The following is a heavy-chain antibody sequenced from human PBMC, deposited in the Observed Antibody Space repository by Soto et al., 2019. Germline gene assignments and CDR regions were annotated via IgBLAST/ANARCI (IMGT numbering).Heavy chain of an antibody. Sequence: SETLSLTCDVYGGSFSGYIWTWIRQTPGKGLQWIGYIYYSGSTYYNPSLKSRVTISVDTSKNQFSLKLSSVTAADTAVYYCARSVFPWGQGTLVTVSS. CDR2: IYYSGST. CDR1: GGSFSGYI. CDR3: ARSVFP. V-gene: IGHV4-34*09. J-gene: IGHJ5*02.